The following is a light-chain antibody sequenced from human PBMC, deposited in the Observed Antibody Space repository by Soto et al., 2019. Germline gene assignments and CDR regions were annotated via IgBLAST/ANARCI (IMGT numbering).Light chain of an antibody. CDR2: AAS. CDR1: QGISSW. J-gene: IGKJ5*01. CDR3: QQAYIFPIT. V-gene: IGKV1-12*01. Sequence: DIPMSQSPSSVSASVGDRVTITCRASQGISSWLAWYQQKPGKAPKLLIYAASSLQSGVPSRFSGSGSGTDFTLTINNLQPADFASYYCQQAYIFPITFAQGTRLEIK.